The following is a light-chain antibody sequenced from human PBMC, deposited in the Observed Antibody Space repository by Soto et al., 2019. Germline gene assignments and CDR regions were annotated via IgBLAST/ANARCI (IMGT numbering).Light chain of an antibody. Sequence: EIVLTQSPGTLSLSPAERVTLSCTPSQSISNNHLAWYQQKPGQAPRLLIHGTSNRATGIPDRFSGSGSGTDFTLTFSRLEPEDFAVYYCEYYGSSITFGGGTKVDI. CDR3: EYYGSSIT. CDR1: QSISNNH. CDR2: GTS. V-gene: IGKV3-20*01. J-gene: IGKJ4*01.